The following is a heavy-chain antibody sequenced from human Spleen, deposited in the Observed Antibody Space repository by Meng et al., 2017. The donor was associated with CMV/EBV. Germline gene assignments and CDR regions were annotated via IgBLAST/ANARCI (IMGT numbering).Heavy chain of an antibody. CDR1: GFTFSSYG. V-gene: IGHV3-NL1*01. Sequence: GESLKISCAASGFTFSSYGMHWVRQAPGKGLEWVSVIYRGGYSAYYADSVKGRFTISRDNSKNTLYLQMNSLRAEDTAVYYCAKVSLSGSYSSYYYGMDVWGQGTTVTVSS. J-gene: IGHJ6*02. D-gene: IGHD1-26*01. CDR3: AKVSLSGSYSSYYYGMDV. CDR2: IYRGGYSA.